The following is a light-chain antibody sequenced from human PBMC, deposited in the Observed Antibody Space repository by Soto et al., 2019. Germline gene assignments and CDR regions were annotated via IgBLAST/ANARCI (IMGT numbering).Light chain of an antibody. Sequence: QSVLTQPPSVSAAPGQKVTISCSGSSSNIGNNYVSWYQQLPGTAPKLLIYDNNKLPSGIPDRFSGSKSGTSATLGITGLQAGDEADYYCGTWDSSLSANWVFGGGTKLSVL. CDR1: SSNIGNNY. V-gene: IGLV1-51*01. J-gene: IGLJ3*02. CDR2: DNN. CDR3: GTWDSSLSANWV.